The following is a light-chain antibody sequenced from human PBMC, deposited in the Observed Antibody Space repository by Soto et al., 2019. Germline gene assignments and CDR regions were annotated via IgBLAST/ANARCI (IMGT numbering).Light chain of an antibody. V-gene: IGLV2-14*01. CDR3: SSFTSSTALV. Sequence: QSALTQPASVSGSPGQSITISCTGTSNDIGGFNYVSWYQHHPGKAPKLIISEVTKRPSGVSHRFSGSKSGNTASLTIFGLQAEDEADYYCSSFTSSTALVFGGGTKLTVL. CDR1: SNDIGGFNY. J-gene: IGLJ2*01. CDR2: EVT.